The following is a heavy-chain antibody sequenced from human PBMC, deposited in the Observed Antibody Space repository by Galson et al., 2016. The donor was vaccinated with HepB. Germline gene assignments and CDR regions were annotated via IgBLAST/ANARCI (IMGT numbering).Heavy chain of an antibody. J-gene: IGHJ6*02. CDR1: GFTFGAYT. CDR2: VSCDGPSK. CDR3: ARDRGYWGMDV. V-gene: IGHV3-21*03. D-gene: IGHD6-25*01. Sequence: SLRLSCAASGFTFGAYTMNWVRQSQGKGLEWVSTVSCDGPSKYYADSVGGRFTVSRDNVNNALFLQMNSLRADDTGAYYCARDRGYWGMDVWGQGTTVTISS.